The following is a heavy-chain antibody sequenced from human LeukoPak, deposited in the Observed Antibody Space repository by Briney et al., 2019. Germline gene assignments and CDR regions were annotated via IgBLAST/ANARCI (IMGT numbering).Heavy chain of an antibody. J-gene: IGHJ6*02. D-gene: IGHD5-12*01. CDR3: ASTLGPLRYPAGYSGYDLWYGMDV. V-gene: IGHV1-69*04. CDR1: GGTFSSYA. Sequence: SVKVSCKASGGTFSSYAISWVRQAPGQGLEWMGRVIPILGIANYAQKFQGRVTITADKSTSTAYMELSSLRSEDTAVYYCASTLGPLRYPAGYSGYDLWYGMDVWGQGTTVTVSS. CDR2: VIPILGIA.